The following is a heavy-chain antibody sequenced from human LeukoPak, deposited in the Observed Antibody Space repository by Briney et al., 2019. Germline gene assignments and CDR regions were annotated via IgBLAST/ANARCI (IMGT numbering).Heavy chain of an antibody. Sequence: GESLQISCKGSGYSFANHWIGWVRQMPGKGLEWMGIIYPGDSDTRYSPSFQGQVTISADKSISTAYLQWSSLKASDTAMYYCARRPEGGYSVFDFWGQGTLVTVSS. CDR2: IYPGDSDT. D-gene: IGHD4-23*01. J-gene: IGHJ4*02. CDR3: ARRPEGGYSVFDF. CDR1: GYSFANHW. V-gene: IGHV5-51*01.